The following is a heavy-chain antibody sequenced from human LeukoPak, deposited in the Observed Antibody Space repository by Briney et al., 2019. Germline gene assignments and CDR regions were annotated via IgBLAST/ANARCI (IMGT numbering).Heavy chain of an antibody. J-gene: IGHJ6*03. D-gene: IGHD6-13*01. Sequence: SQTLSLTCTVSGTSVTSGAFYWSWIRQLPGKGLEWIGGINHSGSTNYNPSLKSRVTISVDRSKNQFSLKLSSVTAADTAVYYCARESRQLAPGDYYYYYYMDVWGKGTTVTVSS. CDR3: ARESRQLAPGDYYYYYYMDV. V-gene: IGHV4-31*03. CDR1: GTSVTSGAFY. CDR2: INHSGST.